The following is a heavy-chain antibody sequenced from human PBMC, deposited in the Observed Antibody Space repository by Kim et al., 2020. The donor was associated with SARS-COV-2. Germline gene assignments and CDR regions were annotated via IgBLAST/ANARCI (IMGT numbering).Heavy chain of an antibody. Sequence: SETLSLTCTVSGGSISSGGYYWSWIRQHPGKGLEWIRYIYYSGSTYYNPSLKSRVTISVDTSKNQFSLKLSSVTAADTAVYYCASRASRKVEQWLGLDYWGQGTLVTVSS. CDR1: GGSISSGGYY. V-gene: IGHV4-31*03. D-gene: IGHD6-19*01. CDR3: ASRASRKVEQWLGLDY. CDR2: IYYSGST. J-gene: IGHJ4*02.